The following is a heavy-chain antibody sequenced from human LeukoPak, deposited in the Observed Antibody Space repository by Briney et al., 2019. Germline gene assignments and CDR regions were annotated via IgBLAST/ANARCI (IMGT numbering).Heavy chain of an antibody. CDR1: GASLSYQY. CDR2: IHHSALT. Sequence: SDTLPHTCAVYGASLSYQYETYLRPPTGKALDWLGEIHHSALTNYRPSLKSRPTMSGDPSKNQISLTLTSVTAADTAVYYCAGHVADGFDYWGQGSLVTVSS. D-gene: IGHD5-12*01. CDR3: AGHVADGFDY. J-gene: IGHJ4*02. V-gene: IGHV4-34*01.